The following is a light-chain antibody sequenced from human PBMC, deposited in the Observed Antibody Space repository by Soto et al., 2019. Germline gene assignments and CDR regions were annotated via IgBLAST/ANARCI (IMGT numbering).Light chain of an antibody. CDR2: DVS. Sequence: EIVLTQSPATLSLSPGERATLSCRASQSVSIHLAWYQQKPGQAPRLLIYDVSKRATGIPARFSGSGSGTDFTLTISSLEPEDFAVYYCHQRSDWPPVTFGGGTKVDIK. V-gene: IGKV3-11*01. CDR3: HQRSDWPPVT. J-gene: IGKJ4*01. CDR1: QSVSIH.